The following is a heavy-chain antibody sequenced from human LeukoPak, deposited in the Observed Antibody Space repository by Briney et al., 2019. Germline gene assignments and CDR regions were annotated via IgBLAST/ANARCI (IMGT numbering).Heavy chain of an antibody. Sequence: PGGSLRLSCAASGFTFSSYAMHWVRQAPGKGLEWVAVISYDGSNKYYADSVKGRFTISRDNSKNTLYLQMNSLRAEDTAVYYCASSPYYYDSSGYYGAPSFDYWGQGTLDTVSS. CDR3: ASSPYYYDSSGYYGAPSFDY. D-gene: IGHD3-22*01. CDR1: GFTFSSYA. CDR2: ISYDGSNK. V-gene: IGHV3-30-3*01. J-gene: IGHJ4*02.